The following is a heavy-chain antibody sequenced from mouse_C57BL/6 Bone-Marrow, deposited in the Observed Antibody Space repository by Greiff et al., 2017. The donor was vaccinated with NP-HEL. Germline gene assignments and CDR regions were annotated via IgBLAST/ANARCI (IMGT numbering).Heavy chain of an antibody. V-gene: IGHV7-1*01. D-gene: IGHD2-5*01. CDR2: SRNKANDYTT. J-gene: IGHJ1*03. CDR3: ARDYSNYRYFDV. Sequence: EVKLVESGGGLVQSGRSLRLSCATSGFTFSDFYMEWVRQAPGKGLEWIAASRNKANDYTTEYSASVKGRFIVSRDTSQSILYLQRNDLRAEDTAIYYCARDYSNYRYFDVWGTGTTVTVSS. CDR1: GFTFSDFY.